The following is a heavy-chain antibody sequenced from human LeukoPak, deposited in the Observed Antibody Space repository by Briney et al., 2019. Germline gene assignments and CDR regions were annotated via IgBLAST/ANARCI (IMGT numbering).Heavy chain of an antibody. J-gene: IGHJ5*02. D-gene: IGHD5-18*01. CDR1: GFTFSSYW. CDR3: ARGASGIQLWFFDP. CDR2: IKQDGSEK. Sequence: GGSLRLSCAASGFTFSSYWMSWVRQAPGKGLEWVANIKQDGSEKYYVDSVKGRFTISRDNAKKSLYLEMNSLRAEDTAVYYCARGASGIQLWFFDPWGQGTLVPVSS. V-gene: IGHV3-7*01.